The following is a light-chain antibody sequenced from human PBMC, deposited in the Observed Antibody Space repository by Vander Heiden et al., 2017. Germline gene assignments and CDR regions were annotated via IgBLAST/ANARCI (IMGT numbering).Light chain of an antibody. CDR2: AAS. J-gene: IGKJ2*01. CDR3: QQSYSTPYT. Sequence: DIQLTHSPSCLSASVGDRVTITCRASQSISSYLNWYQQKPGKAPKLLIYAASSLQSGVPSRFSGSGSGTDFTLTISSLQPEDFATYYCQQSYSTPYTFGQGTKLEIK. V-gene: IGKV1-39*01. CDR1: QSISSY.